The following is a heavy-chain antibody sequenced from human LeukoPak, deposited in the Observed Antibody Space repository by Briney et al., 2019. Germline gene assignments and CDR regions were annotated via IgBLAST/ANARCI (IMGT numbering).Heavy chain of an antibody. J-gene: IGHJ4*02. CDR3: ARDENTVATGPDY. CDR2: ISYDGSNK. D-gene: IGHD5-12*01. V-gene: IGHV3-30-3*01. CDR1: GFAFSDYA. Sequence: PGGSLRLSCAASGFAFSDYAMHWVRQAPGKGLEWVAVISYDGSNKYYADSVKGRFTISRENSKNTLYLQMNSLRREDTAVYYCARDENTVATGPDYWGQGTLVTVS.